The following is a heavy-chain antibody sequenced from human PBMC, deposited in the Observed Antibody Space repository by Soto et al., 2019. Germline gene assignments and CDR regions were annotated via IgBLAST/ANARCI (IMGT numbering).Heavy chain of an antibody. J-gene: IGHJ6*02. CDR3: ASSWGHHFWSGYPNLDV. CDR2: TYYRSKWYN. Sequence: SQTLSLTCAISGDSVSSNSAAWNWIRQSPSRGLEWLGRTYYRSKWYNDYAVSVKSRITINPDTSKNQFSLQLNSVTPEDTAVYSCASSWGHHFWSGYPNLDVWGQGTTVTVSS. D-gene: IGHD3-3*02. CDR1: GDSVSSNSAA. V-gene: IGHV6-1*01.